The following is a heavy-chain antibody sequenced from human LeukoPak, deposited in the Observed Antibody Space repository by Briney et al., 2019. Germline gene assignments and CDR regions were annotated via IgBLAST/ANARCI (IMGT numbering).Heavy chain of an antibody. V-gene: IGHV1-18*01. CDR2: ISVKHGTT. J-gene: IGHJ4*02. Sequence: ASVRVSCKTSGYTFSKFVITWVRQAPGQGLESMGWISVKHGTTHYVDKFHDRLTLTTDTSTRTASMELKSLTSDDTAVYYCARDLESDEGDYGDVLPGYWGQGTLVTVSS. CDR3: ARDLESDEGDYGDVLPGY. D-gene: IGHD4-17*01. CDR1: GYTFSKFV.